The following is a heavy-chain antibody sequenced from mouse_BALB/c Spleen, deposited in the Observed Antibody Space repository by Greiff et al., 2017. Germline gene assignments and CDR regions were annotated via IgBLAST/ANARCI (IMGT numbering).Heavy chain of an antibody. D-gene: IGHD2-2*01. V-gene: IGHV2-9*02. Sequence: VKLVESGPGLVAPSQSLSITCTVSGFSLTSYGVHWVRQPPGKGLEWLGVIWAGGSTNYNSALMSRLSISKDNSKSQVFLKMNSLQTDDTAMYYCARDEGYDERTVDYWGQGTTLTVSS. CDR1: GFSLTSYG. CDR2: IWAGGST. CDR3: ARDEGYDERTVDY. J-gene: IGHJ2*01.